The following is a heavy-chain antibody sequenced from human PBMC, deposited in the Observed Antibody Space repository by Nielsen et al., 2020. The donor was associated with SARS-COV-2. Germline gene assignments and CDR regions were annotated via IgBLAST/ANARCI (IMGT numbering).Heavy chain of an antibody. CDR1: GFTFSRHA. CDR2: IGVSGGGT. J-gene: IGHJ6*02. Sequence: GGSLRLSCAASGFTFSRHAMTWVRQAPGKGLEWVSTIGVSGGGTYYADSLKGRFTISRDNSKNTLYLQMNSLGADDTAIYYCTRRVAGGTMDVWGQGTTVTVSS. D-gene: IGHD6-19*01. V-gene: IGHV3-23*01. CDR3: TRRVAGGTMDV.